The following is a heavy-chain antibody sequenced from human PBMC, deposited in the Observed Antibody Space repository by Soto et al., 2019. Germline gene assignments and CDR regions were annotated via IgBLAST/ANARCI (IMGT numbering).Heavy chain of an antibody. Sequence: SETMSLTCAVYGGSFSGYYWSWIRQPPGKGLEWIGEINHSGNTNYNPSLKSRVTISVDTSKNQFSLKLSSVTAADTAVYYCARGRGFWSGYSDYWGQGTLVTVSS. J-gene: IGHJ4*02. D-gene: IGHD3-3*01. V-gene: IGHV4-34*01. CDR1: GGSFSGYY. CDR2: INHSGNT. CDR3: ARGRGFWSGYSDY.